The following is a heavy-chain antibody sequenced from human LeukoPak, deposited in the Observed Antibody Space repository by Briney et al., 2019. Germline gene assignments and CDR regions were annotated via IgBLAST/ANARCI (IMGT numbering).Heavy chain of an antibody. CDR3: ARVGGRYSALGY. Sequence: GGPLRLSCAASGFTYSSYWMSWVRPAPGKGLEWLANIKQDGGEKYYVDSVRGRFTISRDNDKNSLFLQMTRLRAEEKAVYYCARVGGRYSALGYWGQGTLVTVSS. CDR1: GFTYSSYW. D-gene: IGHD1-26*01. V-gene: IGHV3-7*01. CDR2: IKQDGGEK. J-gene: IGHJ4*02.